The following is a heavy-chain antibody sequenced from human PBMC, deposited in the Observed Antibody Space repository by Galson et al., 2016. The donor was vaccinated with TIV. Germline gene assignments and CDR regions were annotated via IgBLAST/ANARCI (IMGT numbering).Heavy chain of an antibody. CDR3: ARPSRGDYDFWTKDHYGLDV. J-gene: IGHJ6*02. D-gene: IGHD3-3*01. CDR2: VSSSGTTI. Sequence: SLRLSCAASGFTFSSYEMNWVRQAPKKGLEWVSYVSSSGTTIYYADSVKGRFTISRDNAKNSLYLQMNSLRAEYTAVYYCARPSRGDYDFWTKDHYGLDVWGQRTTVTVS. CDR1: GFTFSSYE. V-gene: IGHV3-48*03.